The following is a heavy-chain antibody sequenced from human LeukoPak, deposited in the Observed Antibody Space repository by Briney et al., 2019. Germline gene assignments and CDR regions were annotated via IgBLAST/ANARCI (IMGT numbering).Heavy chain of an antibody. J-gene: IGHJ5*02. Sequence: GGSLRLSCAASGFTFSSYAMSWVRQAPGKGLEWVSAISGSGGSTDYADSVKGRFTISRDNSKNTLYLQMNSLRAGDTAVYYCAKALDIVVVPAAISWFDPWGQGTLVTVSS. V-gene: IGHV3-23*01. CDR3: AKALDIVVVPAAISWFDP. CDR1: GFTFSSYA. CDR2: ISGSGGST. D-gene: IGHD2-2*01.